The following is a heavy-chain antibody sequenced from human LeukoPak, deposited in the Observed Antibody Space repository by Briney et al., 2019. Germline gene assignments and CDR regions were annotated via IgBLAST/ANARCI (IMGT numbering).Heavy chain of an antibody. CDR2: ISWNSGSI. V-gene: IGHV3-9*01. CDR1: GFTFDDYA. J-gene: IGHJ6*02. Sequence: PGRSLRLSCAASGFTFDDYAMHWVRQAPGKGLEWVSGISWNSGSIGYADSVKGRFTISRDNAKNSLYLQMNSLRAEDTALYYCAKDPGGGSGSYRNYYGMDVWGQGTTVTVSS. CDR3: AKDPGGGSGSYRNYYGMDV. D-gene: IGHD3-10*01.